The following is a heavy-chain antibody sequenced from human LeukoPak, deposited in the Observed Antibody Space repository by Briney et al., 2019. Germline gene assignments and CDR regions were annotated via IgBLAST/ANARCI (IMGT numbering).Heavy chain of an antibody. V-gene: IGHV3-48*01. D-gene: IGHD1-26*01. J-gene: IGHJ3*02. CDR2: IISSSSTI. Sequence: GGSLRLSCAASGFTFSSYSMNWVRQAPGKGLEWVSYIISSSSTIYYADSVKGRFTISRDNAKNSLYLQMNSLRAEDTAVYYCTRGSGGAFDIWGQGTMVTVSS. CDR1: GFTFSSYS. CDR3: TRGSGGAFDI.